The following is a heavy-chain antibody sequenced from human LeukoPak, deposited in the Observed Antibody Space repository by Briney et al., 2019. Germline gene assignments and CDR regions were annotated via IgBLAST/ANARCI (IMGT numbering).Heavy chain of an antibody. Sequence: GASVKVSCKASGYTFTGYYMHWVRQAPGQGLEWMGWINPNSGGSTSYAQKFQGRVTMSTDTSTSTAYMELRSLRFDDTAIYYCAKDWHILTGRNCFDPWGQGTLVTVSS. V-gene: IGHV1-2*02. D-gene: IGHD3-9*01. CDR3: AKDWHILTGRNCFDP. CDR1: GYTFTGYY. J-gene: IGHJ5*02. CDR2: INPNSGGST.